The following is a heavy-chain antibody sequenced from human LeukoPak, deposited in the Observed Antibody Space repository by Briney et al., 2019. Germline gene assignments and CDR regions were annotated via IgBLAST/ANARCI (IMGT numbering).Heavy chain of an antibody. Sequence: ASVKAACKASGYTFTSYGISWVRQAPGQGLEWMGWISAYNGNTNYAQKLQGRVTMTTDTSTSTAYMELRSLRSDDTAVYYCARVGYDSSGYFASFDYWGQGTLVTVSS. D-gene: IGHD3-22*01. CDR2: ISAYNGNT. J-gene: IGHJ4*02. CDR3: ARVGYDSSGYFASFDY. V-gene: IGHV1-18*01. CDR1: GYTFTSYG.